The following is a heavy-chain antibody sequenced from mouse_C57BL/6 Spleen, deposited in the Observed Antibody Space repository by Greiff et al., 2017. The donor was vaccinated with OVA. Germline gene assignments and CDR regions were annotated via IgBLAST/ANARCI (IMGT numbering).Heavy chain of an antibody. CDR3: AREGSWDYFDY. CDR2: ISYDGSN. D-gene: IGHD4-1*01. CDR1: GYSITSGYY. Sequence: EVQRVESGPGLVKPSQSLSLTCSVTGYSITSGYYWNWIRQFPGNKLEWMGYISYDGSNNYNPSLKNRISITRDTSKNQFFLKLNSVTTEDTATYYCAREGSWDYFDYWGQGTTLTVSS. V-gene: IGHV3-6*01. J-gene: IGHJ2*01.